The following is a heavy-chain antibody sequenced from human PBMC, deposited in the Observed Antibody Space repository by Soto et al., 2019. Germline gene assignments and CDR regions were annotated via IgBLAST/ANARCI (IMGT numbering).Heavy chain of an antibody. CDR3: TKELVTLHPYDDAFDI. Sequence: GSLRLSCAASGFSLSNAWMSWVRQAPGKGLEWVGRIKSKTDGGTTDYAAPVKGRFTISRDDSKNTLYLQMNSLKTEDTAVYYCTKELVTLHPYDDAFDIWGQGTMVTVSS. D-gene: IGHD2-21*02. J-gene: IGHJ3*02. CDR1: GFSLSNAW. CDR2: IKSKTDGGTT. V-gene: IGHV3-15*01.